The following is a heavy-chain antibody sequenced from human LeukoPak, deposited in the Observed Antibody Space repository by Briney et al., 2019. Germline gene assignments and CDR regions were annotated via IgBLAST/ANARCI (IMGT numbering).Heavy chain of an antibody. CDR3: ARTKQSITIFGVVITPNNYGMDV. CDR1: GYTFTSYY. CDR2: INPSGGST. J-gene: IGHJ6*02. V-gene: IGHV1-46*01. D-gene: IGHD3-3*01. Sequence: ASVKVSCKASGYTFTSYYMHWVRQAPGQGLEWMGIINPSGGSTSYAQKFQGRVTMTRDTSTSTAYMELSSLRSEDTAVYYCARTKQSITIFGVVITPNNYGMDVWGQGTTVTVSS.